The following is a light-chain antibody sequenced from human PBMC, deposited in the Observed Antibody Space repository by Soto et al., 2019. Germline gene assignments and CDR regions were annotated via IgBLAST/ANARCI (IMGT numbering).Light chain of an antibody. CDR3: AAWDDSLSAVV. Sequence: LTQPPSASGTPGQRVTISCSGSSSNIGSNYVYWYQQLPGSAPKLLIYRNDQRPSGVPDRFSASKSGTAASLAISGLRSEDEADYHCAAWDDSLSAVVFGGGTKVTVL. CDR2: RND. CDR1: SSNIGSNY. V-gene: IGLV1-47*01. J-gene: IGLJ2*01.